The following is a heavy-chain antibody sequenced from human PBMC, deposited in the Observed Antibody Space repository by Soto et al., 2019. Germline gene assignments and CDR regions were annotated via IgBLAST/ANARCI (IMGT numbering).Heavy chain of an antibody. V-gene: IGHV4-59*01. D-gene: IGHD6-6*01. J-gene: IGHJ4*02. CDR3: ARVGGVAARTFDY. Sequence: SETLSLTCTVSGGSINDFYWSWIRQPPGKGLEWIGYIYYSGSTDYNPSLKGRVTISVDTSKNQFSLKLRSVTAADTAVYYCARVGGVAARTFDYWGQGTLVTVYS. CDR1: GGSINDFY. CDR2: IYYSGST.